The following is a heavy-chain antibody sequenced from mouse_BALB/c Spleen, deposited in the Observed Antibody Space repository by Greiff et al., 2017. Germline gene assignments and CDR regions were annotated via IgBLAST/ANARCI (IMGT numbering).Heavy chain of an antibody. D-gene: IGHD2-14*01. CDR3: ARGYRYDWYFDV. Sequence: EVQVVESGPELVKPGASVKISCKASGYTFTDYNMHWVKQSHGKSLEWIGYIYPYNGGTGYNQKFKSKATLTVDNSSSTAYMELRSLTSEDSAVYYCARGYRYDWYFDVWGAGTTVTVSS. CDR1: GYTFTDYN. V-gene: IGHV1S29*02. J-gene: IGHJ1*01. CDR2: IYPYNGGT.